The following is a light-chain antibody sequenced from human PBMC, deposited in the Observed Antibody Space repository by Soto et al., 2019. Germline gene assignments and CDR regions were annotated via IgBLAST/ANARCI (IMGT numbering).Light chain of an antibody. J-gene: IGKJ5*01. CDR2: DTS. CDR3: QQRSNWPPIT. CDR1: QSISSY. V-gene: IGKV3-11*01. Sequence: EIVLTQSPATLSLSPGERATLSCRASQSISSYLAWYQQKPGQAPTLLIYDTSNRATGIPARFSGSGSGTDFTLTISGLEPADFAVYYCQQRSNWPPITFGQGTLLDIK.